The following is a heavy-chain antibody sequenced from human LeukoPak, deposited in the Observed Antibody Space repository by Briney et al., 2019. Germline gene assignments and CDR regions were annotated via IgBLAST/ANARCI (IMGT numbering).Heavy chain of an antibody. J-gene: IGHJ6*02. CDR1: GGSISSYY. V-gene: IGHV4-59*01. D-gene: IGHD5-18*01. CDR2: MYYSGST. Sequence: SETLSLTCTVSGGSISSYYWSWIRQSPGKGLEWIGCMYYSGSTNYNPSLKSRVTISGDTAKNQFSLKLSSVTAADTAVHYCAREDRYSYGYYYYYGMDVWGQGTTVTVSS. CDR3: AREDRYSYGYYYYYGMDV.